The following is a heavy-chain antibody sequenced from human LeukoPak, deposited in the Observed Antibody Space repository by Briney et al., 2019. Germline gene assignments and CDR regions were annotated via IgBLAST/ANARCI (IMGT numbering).Heavy chain of an antibody. Sequence: GGSLRLSCAASGFTFGRNAMSWVRQAPGKSLEWVSSISGGGGSESYADSVKGRFTISRDNSKNTMNLQMNGLRDDDTAVYYCAKILQSYYYGGFEYWGQGALVTVSS. CDR3: AKILQSYYYGGFEY. D-gene: IGHD3-10*01. V-gene: IGHV3-23*01. CDR2: ISGGGGSE. J-gene: IGHJ4*02. CDR1: GFTFGRNA.